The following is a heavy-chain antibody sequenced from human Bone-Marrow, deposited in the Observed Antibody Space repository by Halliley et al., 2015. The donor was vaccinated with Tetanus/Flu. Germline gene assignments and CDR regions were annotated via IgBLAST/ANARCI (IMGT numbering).Heavy chain of an antibody. D-gene: IGHD6-19*01. CDR1: DESLSGYY. CDR3: ARGGWRRQRNWFDP. V-gene: IGHV4-34*01. CDR2: NSHSGSA. J-gene: IGHJ5*02. Sequence: TLSLTCAVADESLSGYYWSWLRQPPGKGLGWIGENSHSGSARYNPALRSRVTMSVYTSKKQISLKLRSATAADTAVYYCARGGWRRQRNWFDPWGQGTLVTVSS.